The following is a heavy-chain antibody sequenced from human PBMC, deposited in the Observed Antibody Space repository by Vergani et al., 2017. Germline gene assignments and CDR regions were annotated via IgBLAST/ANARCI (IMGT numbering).Heavy chain of an antibody. Sequence: QLQLQESGPGLVKPSETLSLTCTVSGGSISSSSYYWGWIRQPPGKGLEWIGSIYYSGSTYYNPSLKSRVTISVDTSKNQFSLKLSSVTAADTAVYYCARGRDDSSGYYYYYYGMDVWGQGTTVTVSS. CDR1: GGSISSSSYY. J-gene: IGHJ6*02. V-gene: IGHV4-39*07. CDR3: ARGRDDSSGYYYYYYGMDV. D-gene: IGHD3-22*01. CDR2: IYYSGST.